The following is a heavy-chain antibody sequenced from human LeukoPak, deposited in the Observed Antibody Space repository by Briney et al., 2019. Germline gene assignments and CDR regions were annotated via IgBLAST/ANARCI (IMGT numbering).Heavy chain of an antibody. CDR2: INHSGRT. D-gene: IGHD4-23*01. Sequence: SETLSLTCAVFGGSFSNFYWTCVRQPPGKGLEWIGEINHSGRTNYNPSLKSRVSISVDTSRNQVSLKLTSVTAADTAVYYCARGWLVTVVTPSISADFDYLGQGTLVTVSS. CDR3: ARGWLVTVVTPSISADFDY. CDR1: GGSFSNFY. J-gene: IGHJ4*02. V-gene: IGHV4-34*01.